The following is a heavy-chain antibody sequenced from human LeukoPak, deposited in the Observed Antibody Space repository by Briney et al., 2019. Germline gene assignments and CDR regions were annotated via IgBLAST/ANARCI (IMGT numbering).Heavy chain of an antibody. J-gene: IGHJ3*02. V-gene: IGHV1-8*02. CDR3: ARPWSIAAPDDAFDI. CDR1: GGTFSSYA. Sequence: GASVKVSCKASGGTFSSYAISWVRQAPGQGLEWMGWMNPNSGNTGYAQKFQGRVTMTRNTSISTAYMELSSLRSEDTAVYYCARPWSIAAPDDAFDIWGQGTMVTVSS. D-gene: IGHD6-6*01. CDR2: MNPNSGNT.